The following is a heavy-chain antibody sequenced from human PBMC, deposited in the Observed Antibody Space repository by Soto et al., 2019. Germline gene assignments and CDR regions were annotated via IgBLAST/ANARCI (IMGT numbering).Heavy chain of an antibody. CDR1: GFTFSSYE. J-gene: IGHJ4*02. CDR3: ARDGGCSSPSCYDY. D-gene: IGHD2-2*01. CDR2: ISSSGSTI. Sequence: GGSLRLSCAASGFTFSSYEMNWVRQAPGKGLEWVSYISSSGSTIYYADSVKGRFTISRDNAKNSLYLQMNSLRAEDTAVYYCARDGGCSSPSCYDYWGQGTLVTVSS. V-gene: IGHV3-48*03.